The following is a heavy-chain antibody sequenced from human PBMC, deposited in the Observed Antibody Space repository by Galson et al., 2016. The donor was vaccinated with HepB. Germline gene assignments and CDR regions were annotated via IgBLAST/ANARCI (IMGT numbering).Heavy chain of an antibody. CDR1: GDSITINPYY. V-gene: IGHV4-39*01. D-gene: IGHD3-10*01. J-gene: IGHJ2*01. Sequence: SETLSLTCTVSGDSITINPYYWGWIRQPPGKGLEWIGIVYYSGTTYYNPFLKSRVAMSVDTSKNQFSLKLTSVTAADSAVYYCAKVYNSGSFYISYVHFWGRGALVTVSS. CDR2: VYYSGTT. CDR3: AKVYNSGSFYISYVHF.